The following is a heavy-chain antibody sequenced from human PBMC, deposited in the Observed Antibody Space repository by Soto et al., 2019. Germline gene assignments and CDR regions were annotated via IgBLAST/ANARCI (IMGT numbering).Heavy chain of an antibody. D-gene: IGHD1-26*01. J-gene: IGHJ4*02. Sequence: EVQLVESGGGWVKPGGSLRLSCAASGFTISGAWMNWVRQAPGKGLEWVGRIKTKAQGETTDYAAPVKGRFTISRDDSENTLSLQMTSLKIEDTDVYFCTTGSVEGYWGQGTLVTVSS. V-gene: IGHV3-15*07. CDR2: IKTKAQGETT. CDR3: TTGSVEGY. CDR1: GFTISGAW.